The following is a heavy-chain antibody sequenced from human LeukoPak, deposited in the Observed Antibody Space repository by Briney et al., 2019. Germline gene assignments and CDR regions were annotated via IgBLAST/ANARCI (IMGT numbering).Heavy chain of an antibody. CDR1: GGTFSSYA. D-gene: IGHD6-13*01. CDR2: IIPIFGTA. Sequence: EASATVSCTASGGTFSSYAISWVRQAPGQGLEWMGGIIPIFGTANYAQKFQGRVTITADESTSTAYMELSSLRSEDTAVYYCARGSSWYGSDYWGQGTLVTVSS. CDR3: ARGSSWYGSDY. V-gene: IGHV1-69*13. J-gene: IGHJ4*02.